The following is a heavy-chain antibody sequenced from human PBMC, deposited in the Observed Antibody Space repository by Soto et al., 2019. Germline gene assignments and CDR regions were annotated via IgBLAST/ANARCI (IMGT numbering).Heavy chain of an antibody. CDR3: AKDRCGSRVCVFDY. Sequence: GGSLRLSCAASGFTFSSYPMNWVRQAPGKGLEWVSGVTGSGSSTYYADSVKGRFTISRDNSKTTLYLQMKSLRAEDTAVYYCAKDRCGSRVCVFDYWGQGTLVTVSS. V-gene: IGHV3-23*01. CDR2: VTGSGSST. CDR1: GFTFSSYP. J-gene: IGHJ4*02. D-gene: IGHD2-15*01.